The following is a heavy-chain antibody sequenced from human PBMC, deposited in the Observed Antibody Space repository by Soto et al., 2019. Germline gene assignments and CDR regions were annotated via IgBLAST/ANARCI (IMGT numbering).Heavy chain of an antibody. CDR3: ARDSPGNYYDSSGFAY. CDR1: GFTFSSYS. CDR2: ISSSSSYI. J-gene: IGHJ4*02. Sequence: EVQLVESGGGLVKPGGSLRLSCAASGFTFSSYSMNWVRQAPGKGLEWVSSISSSSSYIYYADSVKGRFTISRDNAKNSMDLQMNSLRAEDTAVYYCARDSPGNYYDSSGFAYWGQGTLVTVSS. D-gene: IGHD3-22*01. V-gene: IGHV3-21*01.